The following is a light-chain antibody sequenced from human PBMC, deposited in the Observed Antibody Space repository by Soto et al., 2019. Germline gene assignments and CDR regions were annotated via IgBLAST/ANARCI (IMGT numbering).Light chain of an antibody. CDR3: SSYTSSSTLV. J-gene: IGLJ2*01. V-gene: IGLV2-14*01. CDR1: SSDVGGYNY. CDR2: EVS. Sequence: QSALTQPASVSGSPGQSITISCTGTSSDVGGYNYVSWYQQHPGKAAKLMIYEVSNRPSGVSNRFSGSKSGNTATLTISGLQAEDEADDYCSSYTSSSTLVFGGGTKLTVL.